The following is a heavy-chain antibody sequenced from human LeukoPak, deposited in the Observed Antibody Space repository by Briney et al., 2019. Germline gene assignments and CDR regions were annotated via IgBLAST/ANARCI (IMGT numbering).Heavy chain of an antibody. CDR1: GFTFSNYA. CDR3: AGSRPWGGEPDY. V-gene: IGHV3-30*03. D-gene: IGHD1-14*01. CDR2: ISYDGSNK. J-gene: IGHJ4*02. Sequence: GRSLRLSCAASGFTFSNYAMHWVRQAPGKGLEWVAVISYDGSNKYYADSVKGRFTISRDNSKNTLYLQMNSQRAEDTAVYYCAGSRPWGGEPDYWGQGTLVTVSS.